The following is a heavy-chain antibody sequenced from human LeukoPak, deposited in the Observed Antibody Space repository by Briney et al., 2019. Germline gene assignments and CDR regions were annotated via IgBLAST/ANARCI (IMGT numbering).Heavy chain of an antibody. CDR2: ISSNGGST. Sequence: GGSLRLSCAASGFTFSSYAMHWVRQAPGKGLEYVSAISSNGGSTYYANSVKGRFTISRDNSKNTLYLQMGSLRAEDMAVYYCARYYYDSSGYCYLDYWGQGTLVTVSS. J-gene: IGHJ4*02. CDR1: GFTFSSYA. D-gene: IGHD3-22*01. CDR3: ARYYYDSSGYCYLDY. V-gene: IGHV3-64*01.